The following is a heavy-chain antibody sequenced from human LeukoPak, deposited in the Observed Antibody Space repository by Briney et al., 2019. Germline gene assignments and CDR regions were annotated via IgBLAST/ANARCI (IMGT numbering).Heavy chain of an antibody. CDR3: ATGEAYYYGSGSYYYFDY. CDR2: FDPEDGET. D-gene: IGHD3-10*01. CDR1: GYILTELS. V-gene: IGHV1-24*01. Sequence: ASVKVSCKVSGYILTELSMHWVRQALGKGLEWMGGFDPEDGETIYAQKFQGRVTMTEDTSTDTAYMELSSLRSEDTAVYYCATGEAYYYGSGSYYYFDYWGQGTLVTVSS. J-gene: IGHJ4*02.